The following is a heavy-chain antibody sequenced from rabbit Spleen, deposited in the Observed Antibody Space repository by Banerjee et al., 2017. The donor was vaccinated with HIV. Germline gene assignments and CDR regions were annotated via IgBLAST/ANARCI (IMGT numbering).Heavy chain of an antibody. V-gene: IGHV1S40*01. CDR1: GFSFSSSYY. D-gene: IGHD1-1*01. J-gene: IGHJ4*01. CDR2: IYGGSGVST. CDR3: ARDLVAVIGWNFNL. Sequence: QSLEESGGGLVQPEGSLTLTCTASGFSFSSSYYMCWVRQAPGKGLESIACIYGGSGVSTWYASWAKGRFIMSRTSSTTVTLQMTTLTAADTATYFCARDLVAVIGWNFNLWGPGTLVTVS.